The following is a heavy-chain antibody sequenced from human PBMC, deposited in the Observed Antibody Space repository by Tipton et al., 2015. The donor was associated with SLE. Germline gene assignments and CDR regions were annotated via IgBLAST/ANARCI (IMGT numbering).Heavy chain of an antibody. V-gene: IGHV4-34*11. D-gene: IGHD6-6*01. Sequence: TLSLTCAVYGGSFSGYYWTWIRQPPGKGLEWIGYVSYIGSTHYDPSLMSRATMSVDKSKNQFSLDLSSVTAADSAVYYCARAGSSASDGFGWYLDLWGRGILVTVSS. CDR3: ARAGSSASDGFGWYLDL. CDR2: VSYIGST. J-gene: IGHJ2*01. CDR1: GGSFSGYY.